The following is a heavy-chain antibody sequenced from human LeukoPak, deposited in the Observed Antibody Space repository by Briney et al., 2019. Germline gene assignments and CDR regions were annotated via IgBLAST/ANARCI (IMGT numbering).Heavy chain of an antibody. V-gene: IGHV4-59*01. Sequence: SETLSLTCNVSGASINNYWWNWIRLPLGKGPEWIGSIYYSGTTYSDPSLKSRVTISVDSSKSQFSLKLCSVTAADTAVYYCARDRRGYGNYAGGFDYWGQGILVTVSA. CDR1: GASINNYW. J-gene: IGHJ4*02. CDR2: IYYSGTT. D-gene: IGHD4-11*01. CDR3: ARDRRGYGNYAGGFDY.